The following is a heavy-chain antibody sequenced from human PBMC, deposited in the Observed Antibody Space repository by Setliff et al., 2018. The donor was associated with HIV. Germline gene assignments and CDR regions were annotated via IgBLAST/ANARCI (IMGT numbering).Heavy chain of an antibody. V-gene: IGHV4-61*02. CDR1: GGSISSGSYY. CDR2: IYTSGST. CDR3: SVIDY. J-gene: IGHJ4*02. Sequence: SETLSLTCTASGGSISSGSYYWSWIRQPAGKGLEWIGRIYTSGSTNYNPSLKSRVTISVDTSKNQFSLKLSSVTAADTAVYYCSVIDYWGQGTLVTVSS.